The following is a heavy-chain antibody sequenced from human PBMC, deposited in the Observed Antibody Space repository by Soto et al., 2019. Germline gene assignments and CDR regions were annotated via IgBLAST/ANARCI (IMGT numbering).Heavy chain of an antibody. CDR1: GGTFSSYA. J-gene: IGHJ5*02. V-gene: IGHV1-69*01. D-gene: IGHD4-4*01. Sequence: QVQLVQSGAEVKKPGSSVKVSCKASGGTFSSYAISWVRQAPGQGLEWMGGIIPIFGTANYAQKFQGRVTITADESTSTAYMELSSLRSEDTAVYYCAREIESVGDTLTTGRRLDPWGQGTLVTVSS. CDR3: AREIESVGDTLTTGRRLDP. CDR2: IIPIFGTA.